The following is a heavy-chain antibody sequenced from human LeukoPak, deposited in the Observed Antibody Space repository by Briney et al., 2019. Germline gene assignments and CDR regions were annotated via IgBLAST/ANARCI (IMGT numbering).Heavy chain of an antibody. J-gene: IGHJ4*02. CDR3: AKGLIPVDGTYYFDY. V-gene: IGHV3-23*01. CDR2: ISGSGGSI. CDR1: GFTFSTYG. Sequence: GGSLRLSCAASGFTFSTYGMSWVRLAPGKGLEWVSVISGSGGSIYYADSVKGRFTISRDNSKNTLYLQMNSLRAGDTAVYYCAKGLIPVDGTYYFDYWGQGALVAVSS. D-gene: IGHD6-19*01.